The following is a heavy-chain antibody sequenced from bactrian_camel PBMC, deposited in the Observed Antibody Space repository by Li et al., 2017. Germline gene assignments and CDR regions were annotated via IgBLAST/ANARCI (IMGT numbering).Heavy chain of an antibody. D-gene: IGHD4*01. CDR2: IYRDGSYS. V-gene: IGHV3-2*01. CDR1: GLTFSSHA. Sequence: QLVESGGGLVQPGGSLRLSCAASGLTFSSHAMSWVRQAPGKGLEWVSSIYRDGSYSYYADSVKGRFTISQDNAENTVHLQMNSLKPEDTAMYYCANSRERYGDYVHVYWGQGTQVTVS. J-gene: IGHJ4*01. CDR3: ANSRERYGDYVHVY.